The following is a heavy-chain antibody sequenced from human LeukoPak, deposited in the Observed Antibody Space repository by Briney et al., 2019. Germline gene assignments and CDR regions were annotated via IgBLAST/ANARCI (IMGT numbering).Heavy chain of an antibody. Sequence: GGSLRLSCAASGFIFSNYAMNWVRQAPGKGLEWVSTIRESGGDTHYADSVKGRFTISRDNSKSTLYLQMDSLRAEDTAVYYCAKVLFPGGHAIFDCWGQGTLVTVSS. CDR3: AKVLFPGGHAIFDC. V-gene: IGHV3-23*01. J-gene: IGHJ4*02. CDR1: GFIFSNYA. CDR2: IRESGGDT. D-gene: IGHD2-15*01.